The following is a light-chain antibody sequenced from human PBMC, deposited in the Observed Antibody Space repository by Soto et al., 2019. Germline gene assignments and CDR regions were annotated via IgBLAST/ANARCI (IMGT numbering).Light chain of an antibody. CDR1: QSVSSSD. J-gene: IGKJ1*01. Sequence: EIVLTQSPGTLSLSPGERATLSCRASQSVSSSDLAWYQQKTGQAPRPLIYGASSRATGIPDRFSGSGSGTDFTFTISRLEPEDLAVYYCQQYGSSPPWTFGQGTKVEIK. CDR3: QQYGSSPPWT. V-gene: IGKV3-20*01. CDR2: GAS.